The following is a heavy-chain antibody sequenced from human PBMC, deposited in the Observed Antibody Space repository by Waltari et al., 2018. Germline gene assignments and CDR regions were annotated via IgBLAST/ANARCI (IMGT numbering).Heavy chain of an antibody. V-gene: IGHV4-31*03. Sequence: QVQLQESGPGLVKPSQTLSLTCTLSGGSIRSGGHYGAWVRQYPGKGLEWIGHSYYTGKTYYNPSLKSRATLSVDPSRDQFSLSLTSVTAADTAVYYCVRFVGGWDVFDIWGQGTVVTVSS. CDR1: GGSIRSGGHY. CDR3: VRFVGGWDVFDI. J-gene: IGHJ3*02. CDR2: SYYTGKT. D-gene: IGHD3-16*01.